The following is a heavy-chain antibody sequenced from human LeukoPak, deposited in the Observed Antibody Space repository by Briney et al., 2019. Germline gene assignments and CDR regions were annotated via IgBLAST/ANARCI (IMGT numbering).Heavy chain of an antibody. CDR2: INHSGST. V-gene: IGHV4-34*01. CDR1: GGSPSGYY. D-gene: IGHD6-13*01. J-gene: IGHJ5*02. CDR3: GRGGGIAAAGSFNWFDP. Sequence: SETLSLTCAVYGGSPSGYYWSWIRQPPGTGLEWIGEINHSGSTNYNPSLKSRVTISVDTSKNQFSLKLSCVSAADKAVYYCGRGGGIAAAGSFNWFDPWGQRTLVTVSS.